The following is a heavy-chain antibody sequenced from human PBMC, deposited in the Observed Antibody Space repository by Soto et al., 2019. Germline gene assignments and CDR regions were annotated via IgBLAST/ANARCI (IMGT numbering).Heavy chain of an antibody. CDR2: ISDSDGST. Sequence: GGSLRLSCAASGFTFSSYAMSWVRQAPGKGLEWVSGISDSDGSTYYADSVKGRVTISRDNSKNTLYLQMNSLRAEDTALYYCAKVLVTASYSIDFWGQGTMVTVS. V-gene: IGHV3-23*01. D-gene: IGHD2-21*02. CDR1: GFTFSSYA. J-gene: IGHJ3*01. CDR3: AKVLVTASYSIDF.